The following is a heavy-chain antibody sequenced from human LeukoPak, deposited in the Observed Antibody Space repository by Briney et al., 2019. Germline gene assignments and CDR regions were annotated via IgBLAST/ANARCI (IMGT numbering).Heavy chain of an antibody. D-gene: IGHD1-14*01. CDR3: AREGRAFGIYYMDV. J-gene: IGHJ6*03. Sequence: KSGGSLRLSCAASGFTFSSYSMNWVRQAPWKGLEWVSSISSSSSYIYYADSVKGRFTISRDNAKNSLYLQMNSLRAEDTAVYYCAREGRAFGIYYMDVWGKGTTVTVSS. CDR1: GFTFSSYS. CDR2: ISSSSSYI. V-gene: IGHV3-21*01.